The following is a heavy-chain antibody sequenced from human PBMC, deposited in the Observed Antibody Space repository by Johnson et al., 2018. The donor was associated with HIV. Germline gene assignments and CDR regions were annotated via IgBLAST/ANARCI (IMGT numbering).Heavy chain of an antibody. CDR1: GFTFDDYG. J-gene: IGHJ3*02. CDR3: ARVWYSSSWYGDAFDI. Sequence: VQLVESGGGVVRPGGSLRLSCAVSGFTFDDYGMNWVRQAPGKGLEWVSGINWNGDNTGYVDSVKGRFTISRDNAKNSLYLQMNSLRAEDTALYYCARVWYSSSWYGDAFDIWGQGTMVTVSS. V-gene: IGHV3-20*04. CDR2: INWNGDNT. D-gene: IGHD6-13*01.